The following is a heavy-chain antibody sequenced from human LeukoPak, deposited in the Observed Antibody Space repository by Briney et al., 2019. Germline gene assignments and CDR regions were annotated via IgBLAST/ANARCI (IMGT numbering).Heavy chain of an antibody. J-gene: IGHJ4*02. D-gene: IGHD6-19*01. Sequence: PGGSLRLSCAASGFIFSSFGMHWVRQAPGKGLEWVAVIWHDGSYKYYLDSVKGRFTISRDNSKNTLWLQMNSLRVEDTAVYYCARLSAWRLDYWGQGTLVTVSS. CDR2: IWHDGSYK. CDR1: GFIFSSFG. V-gene: IGHV3-33*01. CDR3: ARLSAWRLDY.